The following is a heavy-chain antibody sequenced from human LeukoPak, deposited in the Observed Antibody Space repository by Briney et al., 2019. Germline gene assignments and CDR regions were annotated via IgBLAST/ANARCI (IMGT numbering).Heavy chain of an antibody. CDR1: GGSISTYY. D-gene: IGHD6-6*01. V-gene: IGHV4-59*01. CDR3: ARGGAARLHFQN. Sequence: SETLSLTCTVSGGSISTYYWNWTRQPPGKGLEWIGYIYHSGSTNYNPSLQSRVTISVDTSKNQFSLNLNSVTAADTAVYYCARGGAARLHFQNWGQGTLVTVSS. CDR2: IYHSGST. J-gene: IGHJ1*01.